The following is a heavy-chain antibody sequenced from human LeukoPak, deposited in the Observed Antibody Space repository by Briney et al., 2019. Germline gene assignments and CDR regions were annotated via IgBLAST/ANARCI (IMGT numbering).Heavy chain of an antibody. Sequence: PGQSMRLSCAVSGFTVTSNYMSCVRQAQREGLEWVSVIYSGGSTYYADSVKGRFTISRHNSKNTLYLQMNSLRAEDTAVYYCAREGSGSYFVYWGQGTLVTVSS. CDR3: AREGSGSYFVY. CDR2: IYSGGST. D-gene: IGHD3-10*01. CDR1: GFTVTSNY. V-gene: IGHV3-53*04. J-gene: IGHJ4*02.